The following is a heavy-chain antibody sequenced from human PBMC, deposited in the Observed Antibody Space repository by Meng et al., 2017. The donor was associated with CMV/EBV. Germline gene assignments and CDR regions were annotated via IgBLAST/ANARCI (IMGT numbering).Heavy chain of an antibody. J-gene: IGHJ6*02. CDR1: GFPFDDSA. V-gene: IGHV3-9*01. CDR3: AKDIKKADYYGSGFYGMDV. CDR2: ISWNSGSI. Sequence: LSLTCAASGFPFDDSAMHWVRQAPGKGLEWVSGISWNSGSIGYADSVKGRFTISRDNAKNSLYLQMNSLRAEDTALYYCAKDIKKADYYGSGFYGMDVWGQGTTVTVSS. D-gene: IGHD3-10*01.